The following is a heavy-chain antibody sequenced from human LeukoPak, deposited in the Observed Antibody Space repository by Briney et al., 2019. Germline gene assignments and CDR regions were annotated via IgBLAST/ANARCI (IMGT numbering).Heavy chain of an antibody. D-gene: IGHD3-3*01. V-gene: IGHV3-48*03. CDR1: GVTFSSYE. Sequence: GGSLRLSCAVSGVTFSSYEMNWVRQAPGKGLEWLSYISSSGTTIYYADSVKGRFTISRDNARNSLYLQMNSLRAEDTAVYYCAGRFLEWSDVWGQGTLVTVSS. CDR2: ISSSGTTI. J-gene: IGHJ4*02. CDR3: AGRFLEWSDV.